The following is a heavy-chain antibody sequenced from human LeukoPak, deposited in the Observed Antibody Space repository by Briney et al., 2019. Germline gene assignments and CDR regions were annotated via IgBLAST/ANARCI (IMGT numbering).Heavy chain of an antibody. CDR3: ARDFEFTTEDTFASPDS. V-gene: IGHV3-33*01. D-gene: IGHD5-18*01. CDR2: IWYDASKE. CDR1: GFIFSNYG. Sequence: GGSLRLSCEASGFIFSNYGMHWIRQAPGKGLEWVAVIWYDASKEYYQNSVEGRFTISRDDSKNTPYLQMNSLRPEDTAMYYCARDFEFTTEDTFASPDSWGQGTLVTVSS. J-gene: IGHJ4*02.